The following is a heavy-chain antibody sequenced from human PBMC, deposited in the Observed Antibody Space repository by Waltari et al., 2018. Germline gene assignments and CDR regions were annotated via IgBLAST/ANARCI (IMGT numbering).Heavy chain of an antibody. J-gene: IGHJ4*02. CDR3: AMGLVSRSSFF. Sequence: EVQLVESGGGLVPPGGSLRISCAVSGFTFSSYWLSWVRQAPGKWRGWVANIKQDGSDQYDVDSVKGRFTISRDNAKNSRYLQMNSLRAEDTAVYYCAMGLVSRSSFFWGQGTLVTVSS. V-gene: IGHV3-7*04. CDR1: GFTFSSYW. CDR2: IKQDGSDQ. D-gene: IGHD2-15*01.